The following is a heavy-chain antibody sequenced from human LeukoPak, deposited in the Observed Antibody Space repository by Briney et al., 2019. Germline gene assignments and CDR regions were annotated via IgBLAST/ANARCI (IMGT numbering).Heavy chain of an antibody. CDR1: GYTFTSYD. CDR3: ARGTYCGGDCYLYGMDV. V-gene: IGHV1-18*01. D-gene: IGHD2-21*02. J-gene: IGHJ6*02. Sequence: ASVKVSCKASGYTFTSYDINWVRQAPGQGLEWMGWISAYNGNTNYAQKLQGRVTMTTDTSTSTAYMELRSLRSDDTAVYYCARGTYCGGDCYLYGMDVWGQGTTVTVSS. CDR2: ISAYNGNT.